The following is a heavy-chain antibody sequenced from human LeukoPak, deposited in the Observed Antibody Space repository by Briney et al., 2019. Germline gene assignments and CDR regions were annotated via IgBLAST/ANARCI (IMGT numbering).Heavy chain of an antibody. CDR3: AKDQYYYGSGSYRWFDP. V-gene: IGHV3-23*01. J-gene: IGHJ5*02. D-gene: IGHD3-10*01. CDR1: GFTFSSYA. CDR2: ISGSGGST. Sequence: GGSLRLSCAASGFTFSSYAMSWVRQAPGKGLEWVSAISGSGGSTYYTDSVKGRFTISRDNSKNTLYLQMNSLRAEDTAVYYCAKDQYYYGSGSYRWFDPWGQGTLVTVSS.